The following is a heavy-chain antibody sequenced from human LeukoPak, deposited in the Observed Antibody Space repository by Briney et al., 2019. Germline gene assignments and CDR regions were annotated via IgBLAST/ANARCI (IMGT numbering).Heavy chain of an antibody. Sequence: SETLSLTCTVSGGSISSYYWSWIRQPPGKGLEWIGYIYYSGSTNYNPSLKGRVTISVDTSKNQFSLKLSSVTAADTAVYYCARLKYSSGWYPFDNWGQGTLVTVSS. CDR2: IYYSGST. CDR1: GGSISSYY. J-gene: IGHJ4*02. V-gene: IGHV4-59*08. D-gene: IGHD6-19*01. CDR3: ARLKYSSGWYPFDN.